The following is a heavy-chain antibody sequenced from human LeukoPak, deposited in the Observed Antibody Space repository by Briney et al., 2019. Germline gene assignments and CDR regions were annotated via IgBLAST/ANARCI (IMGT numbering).Heavy chain of an antibody. V-gene: IGHV4-39*01. Sequence: SETLSLTCTVSGGSISGTYYHWGWIRQPPGKGLEWIGSVYYSGTPYYNPSLKSRLTISVDTSKNQFSLKLSSVTAADTAVYYCARAGIAVAARGDYFDYWGQGTLVTVSS. CDR3: ARAGIAVAARGDYFDY. J-gene: IGHJ4*02. CDR1: GGSISGTYYH. CDR2: VYYSGTP. D-gene: IGHD6-19*01.